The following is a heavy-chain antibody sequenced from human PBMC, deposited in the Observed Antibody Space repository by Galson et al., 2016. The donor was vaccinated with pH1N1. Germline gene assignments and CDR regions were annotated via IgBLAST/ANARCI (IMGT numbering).Heavy chain of an antibody. CDR3: AGVRLNMPGDPTGYFDF. V-gene: IGHV3-74*01. CDR2: ISPDGSSM. J-gene: IGHJ4*02. Sequence: SLRLSCAASGFTFSSFWMHWVRQVPGEGLVWVSRISPDGSSMSYTDSVKGRFTISRDNDRSTLYLQMDSLRADDSALYYCAGVRLNMPGDPTGYFDFWGQGALVTVSS. D-gene: IGHD7-27*01. CDR1: GFTFSSFW.